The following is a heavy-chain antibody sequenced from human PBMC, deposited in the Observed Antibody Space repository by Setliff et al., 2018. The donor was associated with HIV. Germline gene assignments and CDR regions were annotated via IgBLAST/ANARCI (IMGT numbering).Heavy chain of an antibody. J-gene: IGHJ5*02. V-gene: IGHV4-39*01. Sequence: SETLSLTCNVSGGSISSGIRYWGWVRQSPGKGLEWIGTISYSGNAYYNPSLKSRVTISVDTSKSQFSLNVKSMTAADTAIYYCARRGSSWYSHWFDPWGQGTLVTVSS. CDR1: GGSISSGIRY. D-gene: IGHD6-13*01. CDR2: ISYSGNA. CDR3: ARRGSSWYSHWFDP.